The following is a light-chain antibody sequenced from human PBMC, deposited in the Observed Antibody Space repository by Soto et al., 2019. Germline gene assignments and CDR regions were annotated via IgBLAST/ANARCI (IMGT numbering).Light chain of an antibody. J-gene: IGKJ1*01. Sequence: EIVLTQSPGTLSLSPGERATLSCRASQSVSSNYLGWYQQKLGQAPRLLIYGASSRATGIPDRFSGSGSGTDFALIISRLEPEDVAVYFCQQYCTSPWTFGQGTKVETK. CDR3: QQYCTSPWT. CDR2: GAS. V-gene: IGKV3-20*01. CDR1: QSVSSNY.